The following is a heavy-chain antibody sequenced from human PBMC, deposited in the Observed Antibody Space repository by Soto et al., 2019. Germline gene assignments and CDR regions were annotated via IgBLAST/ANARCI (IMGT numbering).Heavy chain of an antibody. Sequence: SVKVSCKASGGTFSSYTISWVRQAPGQGLEWMGRIIPILGIANYAQKFQGRVTITADKSTSTAYMELSSLRSEDTAVYYCARGSPESEFVVYWGQGTLVTVSS. V-gene: IGHV1-69*02. CDR2: IIPILGIA. D-gene: IGHD2-21*01. J-gene: IGHJ4*02. CDR3: ARGSPESEFVVY. CDR1: GGTFSSYT.